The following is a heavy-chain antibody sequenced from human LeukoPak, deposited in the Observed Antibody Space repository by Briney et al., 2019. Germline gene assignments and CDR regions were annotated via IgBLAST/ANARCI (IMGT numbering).Heavy chain of an antibody. CDR2: TYYRSKWYN. J-gene: IGHJ6*02. CDR3: ARDLGADYYYYYGMDV. V-gene: IGHV6-1*01. Sequence: SQTLSLTCAISGDSVSSNSAAWNWIRQSPSRGPEWLGRTYYRSKWYNDYAVSVKSRITINPDTSKNQFSLQLNSVTPEDTAVHYCARDLGADYYYYYGMDVWGQGTTVTVSS. CDR1: GDSVSSNSAA. D-gene: IGHD3-16*01.